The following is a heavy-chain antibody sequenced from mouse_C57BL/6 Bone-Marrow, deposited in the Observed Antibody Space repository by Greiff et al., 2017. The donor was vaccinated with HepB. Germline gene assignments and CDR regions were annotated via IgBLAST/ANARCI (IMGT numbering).Heavy chain of an antibody. Sequence: VQLQQPGAELVKPGASVKLSCKASGYTFTSYWMHWVKQRPGQGLEWIGMIHPNSGSTNYNEKFKSKATLTVDKSSSTAYMQLSSLTSEDSAVYYCAISYYYGSSYRFAYWGQGTLVTVSA. J-gene: IGHJ3*01. D-gene: IGHD1-1*01. V-gene: IGHV1-64*01. CDR2: IHPNSGST. CDR3: AISYYYGSSYRFAY. CDR1: GYTFTSYW.